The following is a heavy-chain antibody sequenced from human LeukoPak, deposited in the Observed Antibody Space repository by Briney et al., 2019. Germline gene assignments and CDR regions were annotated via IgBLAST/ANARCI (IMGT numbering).Heavy chain of an antibody. D-gene: IGHD4-17*01. CDR1: GYTFTSYY. J-gene: IGHJ3*02. CDR2: INPSGGST. V-gene: IGHV1-46*01. CDR3: ARADYGDYVTGAFDI. Sequence: ASVKVSCKASGYTFTSYYMHWVRQAPGQGLEWMGIINPSGGSTSYAQKFRGRVTMTRDTSTSTVYMELSSLTSEDTAVYYCARADYGDYVTGAFDIWGQGTMVTVSS.